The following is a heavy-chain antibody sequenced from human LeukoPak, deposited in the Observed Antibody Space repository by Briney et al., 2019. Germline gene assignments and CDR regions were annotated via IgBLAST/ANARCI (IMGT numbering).Heavy chain of an antibody. D-gene: IGHD2/OR15-2a*01. V-gene: IGHV4-61*02. Sequence: PSQTLSLTCTVSGGSISSGSYYWSWIRQPAGKGLEWIGRIYTSGSTNYNPSLKSRVTMSVDTSKNQLSLKLSSVTAADTAVYYCARVNSNLSWWFDPWGQGTLVTVSS. CDR2: IYTSGST. CDR1: GGSISSGSYY. CDR3: ARVNSNLSWWFDP. J-gene: IGHJ5*02.